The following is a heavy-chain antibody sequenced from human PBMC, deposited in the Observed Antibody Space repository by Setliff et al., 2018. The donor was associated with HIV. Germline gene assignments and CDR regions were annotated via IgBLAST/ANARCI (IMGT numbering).Heavy chain of an antibody. Sequence: SETLSLTCTVSGGSISSYYWSWIRQPPGKGLEWIGYIYYTGTTNYNPSLESRLTISIDTSQNHFSLKLTSVTAADTALYFCSRGTYYKGLDPWGQGTLVTVSS. CDR2: IYYTGTT. CDR1: GGSISSYY. J-gene: IGHJ5*02. CDR3: SRGTYYKGLDP. D-gene: IGHD3-10*01. V-gene: IGHV4-59*12.